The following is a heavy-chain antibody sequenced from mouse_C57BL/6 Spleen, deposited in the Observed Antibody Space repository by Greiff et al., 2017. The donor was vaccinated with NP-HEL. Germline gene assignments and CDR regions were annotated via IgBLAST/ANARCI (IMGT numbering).Heavy chain of an antibody. Sequence: QVQLQQSGPELVKPGASVKISCKASGYSFTSYYIHWVKQRPGQGLEWIGWIYPGSGNTKYNEKFKGKATLTADTSSSTAYMQLSSLTSEDSAVYYCARGGSTMITTYYFDYWGQGTTLTVSS. CDR3: ARGGSTMITTYYFDY. J-gene: IGHJ2*01. V-gene: IGHV1-66*01. CDR2: IYPGSGNT. CDR1: GYSFTSYY. D-gene: IGHD2-4*01.